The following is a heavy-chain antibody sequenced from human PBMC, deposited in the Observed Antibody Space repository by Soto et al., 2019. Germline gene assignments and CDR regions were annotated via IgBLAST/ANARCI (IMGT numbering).Heavy chain of an antibody. V-gene: IGHV3-30-3*01. Sequence: GGSLRLSCAASGFTFSSYAMHWVRQAPGKGLEWVAVISYDGSNKYYADSVKGRFTISRDNSKNTLYLQMNSLRAEDTAVYYCARVGIDYGSGSSMGMDVWGQGTTVTVSS. CDR3: ARVGIDYGSGSSMGMDV. CDR2: ISYDGSNK. CDR1: GFTFSSYA. J-gene: IGHJ6*02. D-gene: IGHD3-10*01.